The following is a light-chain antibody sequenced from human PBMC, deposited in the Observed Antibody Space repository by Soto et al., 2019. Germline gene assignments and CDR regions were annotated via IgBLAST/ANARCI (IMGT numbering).Light chain of an antibody. CDR2: DAS. V-gene: IGKV3-11*01. CDR1: QSVSSY. Sequence: EIVLTQSPATLSLSPGERATISCRASQSVSSYLAWYQQKPGQAPRLLIYDASNRATGIPARFSGSGSGTDFPLTISSLVPEDFAVYYWQQRSTWPPRVTFGQGTRLEIK. J-gene: IGKJ5*01. CDR3: QQRSTWPPRVT.